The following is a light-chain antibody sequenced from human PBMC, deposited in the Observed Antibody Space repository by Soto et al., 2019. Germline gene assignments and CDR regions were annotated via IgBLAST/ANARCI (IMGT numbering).Light chain of an antibody. CDR3: QQRSNWPT. J-gene: IGKJ3*01. Sequence: EIVLTQSPATLSLSPGERATLSCRASQSVSSYLAWYQQKPGQAPRLLIYEASNRATGIPARFSGSGSGTDFTLTISSLEPEDFAVYYCQQRSNWPTFGPGTKVDI. CDR1: QSVSSY. CDR2: EAS. V-gene: IGKV3-11*01.